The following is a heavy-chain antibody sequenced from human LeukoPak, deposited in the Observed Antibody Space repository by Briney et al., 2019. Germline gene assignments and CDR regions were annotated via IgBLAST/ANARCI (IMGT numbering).Heavy chain of an antibody. CDR2: IKYSGGT. Sequence: SETLSLTCTVSGGSISSGGHYWSWIRQHPGKDLEWIGYIKYSGGTYYNPSLKSRVNISVDRSKTQFSLQLSSVTAADTAVYYCARASRLGELSLGYWGQGTLVTVSS. CDR1: GGSISSGGHY. CDR3: ARASRLGELSLGY. D-gene: IGHD3-16*02. J-gene: IGHJ4*02. V-gene: IGHV4-31*03.